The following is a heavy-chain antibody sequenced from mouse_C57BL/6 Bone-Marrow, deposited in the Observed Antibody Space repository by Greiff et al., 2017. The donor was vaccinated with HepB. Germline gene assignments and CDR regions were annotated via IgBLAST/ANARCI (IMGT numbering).Heavy chain of an antibody. CDR2: ISYDGSN. CDR1: GYSITSGYY. Sequence: EVKLVESGPGLVKPSQSLSLTCSVTGYSITSGYYWNWIRQFPGNKLEWMGYISYDGSNNYNPSLKNRISITRDTSKNQFFLKLNSVTTEDTATYYCAREGPYAMDYWGQGTSVTVSS. V-gene: IGHV3-6*01. CDR3: AREGPYAMDY. J-gene: IGHJ4*01. D-gene: IGHD3-3*01.